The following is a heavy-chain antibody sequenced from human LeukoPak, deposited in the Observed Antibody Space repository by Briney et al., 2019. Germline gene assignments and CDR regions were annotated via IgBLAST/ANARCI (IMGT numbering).Heavy chain of an antibody. V-gene: IGHV3-7*05. CDR1: GFTFSSYW. CDR2: IYQDGSEK. D-gene: IGHD2-2*01. J-gene: IGHJ4*02. Sequence: PGGSLRLSCAASGFTFSSYWMSWVRQAPGKGLEWVANIYQDGSEKYYVDSVKGRFTISRDNAKNSLYLQMNSLRAEDTDVYYCARGRYCTSTSCRYFDYWGQGTLVTVS. CDR3: ARGRYCTSTSCRYFDY.